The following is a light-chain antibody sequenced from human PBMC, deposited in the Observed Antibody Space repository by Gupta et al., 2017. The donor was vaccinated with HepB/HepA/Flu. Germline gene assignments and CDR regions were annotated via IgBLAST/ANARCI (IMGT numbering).Light chain of an antibody. CDR1: SSNIGSYF. J-gene: IGLJ2*01. V-gene: IGLV1-47*01. CDR2: RNS. Sequence: QSVLTQPPSASGTPGQRVTISCSGSSSNIGSYFVYWYQQLPGTAPKLLIYRNSLRPSGVPDRFSGSKSGTSASLAISGLRSEDESDYYCAAWDDSLSGVIFGGGTKLTVL. CDR3: AAWDDSLSGVI.